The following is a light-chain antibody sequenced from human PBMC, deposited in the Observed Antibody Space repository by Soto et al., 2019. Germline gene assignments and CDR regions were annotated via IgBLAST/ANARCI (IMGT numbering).Light chain of an antibody. CDR3: QQYNSSPQT. CDR1: QSVSSY. V-gene: IGKV3-20*01. J-gene: IGKJ1*01. CDR2: GAS. Sequence: EIVLTQSPATLSLSPGERATLSCRASQSVSSYLAWYQQKPGQAPRLLIYGASSRATGIPDRFSGSGSGTDFTLTISRLEPEDFAVYYCQQYNSSPQTFGQGTKVDI.